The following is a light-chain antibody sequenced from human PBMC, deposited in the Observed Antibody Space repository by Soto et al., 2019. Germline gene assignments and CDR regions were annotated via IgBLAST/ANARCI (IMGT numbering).Light chain of an antibody. Sequence: QSVLTQPPSASGSPGQSVTISFTGTSSDVGGYNYVSWYQQHPGKAPKLMISEVSKRPSGVPARFSGSKSGNTASLAVSGLQAGDEAGYYCSSFAGNNNVVFGGGTKLTVL. CDR2: EVS. J-gene: IGLJ2*01. CDR3: SSFAGNNNVV. V-gene: IGLV2-8*01. CDR1: SSDVGGYNY.